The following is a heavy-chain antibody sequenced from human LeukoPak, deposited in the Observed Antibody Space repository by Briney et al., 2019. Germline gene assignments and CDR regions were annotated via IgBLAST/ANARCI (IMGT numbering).Heavy chain of an antibody. V-gene: IGHV1-2*06. Sequence: ASVKVSCKASGYTFTGYYMHWVRQAPGQGLEWMGPINPNSGATNYAQQFQGRVTMTRGTSTSTAYMELSSLRSDDTAVHSCARDYSRYMDSSGRLVYWGQGTLVTVSS. J-gene: IGHJ4*02. CDR2: INPNSGAT. CDR1: GYTFTGYY. CDR3: ARDYSRYMDSSGRLVY. D-gene: IGHD6-19*01.